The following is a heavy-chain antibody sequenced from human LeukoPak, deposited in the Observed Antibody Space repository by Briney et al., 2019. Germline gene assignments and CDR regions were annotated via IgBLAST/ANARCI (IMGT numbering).Heavy chain of an antibody. V-gene: IGHV4-4*07. Sequence: SETLSLTCSVSGGSFSSYFWSWVRHPAGKGLEWIGRIYPSGNTNYNPSLKSRVTISVDTSKNQFSLKLSSVTAADTAVYYCARLPVRGVGGYYQDQYMDVWGKGTTVTVSS. CDR1: GGSFSSYF. CDR2: IYPSGNT. J-gene: IGHJ6*03. D-gene: IGHD3-10*01. CDR3: ARLPVRGVGGYYQDQYMDV.